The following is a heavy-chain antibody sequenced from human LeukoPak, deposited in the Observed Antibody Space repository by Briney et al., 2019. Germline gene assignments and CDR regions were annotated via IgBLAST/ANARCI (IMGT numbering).Heavy chain of an antibody. CDR1: GGSISSNY. D-gene: IGHD3-10*01. Sequence: PSETLSLTCTVSGGSISSNYWSWIWHPPAQGMEWIGYIYYGGSTNYNPSLKSRVTISVDTSKNQFSLKLSSVTAADTAVYYCAITKGDSGAFDYWGQGTLVTVSS. CDR3: AITKGDSGAFDY. V-gene: IGHV4-59*01. J-gene: IGHJ4*02. CDR2: IYYGGST.